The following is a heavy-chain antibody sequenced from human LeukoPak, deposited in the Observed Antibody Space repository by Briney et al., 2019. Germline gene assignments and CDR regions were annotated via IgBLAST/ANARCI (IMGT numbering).Heavy chain of an antibody. J-gene: IGHJ5*02. Sequence: SETLSLTCTVSGGSISSYYWSWIRQPAGKGLEWIGRIYTSGSTNYNPSLKSRVTMSVDTSKNQFSLKLSSVTAADTAVYYCARHYYDSSLRLGESWGQGTLVTVSS. D-gene: IGHD3-22*01. CDR3: ARHYYDSSLRLGES. CDR2: IYTSGST. V-gene: IGHV4-4*07. CDR1: GGSISSYY.